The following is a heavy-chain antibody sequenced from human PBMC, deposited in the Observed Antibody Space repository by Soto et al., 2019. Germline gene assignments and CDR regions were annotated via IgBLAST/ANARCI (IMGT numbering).Heavy chain of an antibody. CDR1: GGSISSYY. CDR3: ARVRSSGWFDY. Sequence: PSETLSLTCTVSGGSISSYYWSWIRQPPGKGLEWIGEIYHSGSTNYNPSLKSRVTISVDTSKNQFSLKLSSVTAADTAVYYCARVRSSGWFDYWGQGTLVTVSS. J-gene: IGHJ4*02. V-gene: IGHV4-59*12. CDR2: IYHSGST. D-gene: IGHD6-19*01.